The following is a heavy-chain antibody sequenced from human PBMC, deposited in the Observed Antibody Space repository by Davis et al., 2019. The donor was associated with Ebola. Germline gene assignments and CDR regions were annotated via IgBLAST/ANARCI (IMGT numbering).Heavy chain of an antibody. J-gene: IGHJ6*02. CDR2: INPSGGST. CDR3: ARERLVVVVAATESYYYYGMDV. Sequence: AASVKVSCKASGYTFTSYYMHWVRQAPGQGLEWMGIINPSGGSTSYAQKFQGRVTMTRDTSTSTVYMELSSLRSEDTAVYYCARERLVVVVAATESYYYYGMDVWGQGTTVTVSS. V-gene: IGHV1-46*01. CDR1: GYTFTSYY. D-gene: IGHD2-15*01.